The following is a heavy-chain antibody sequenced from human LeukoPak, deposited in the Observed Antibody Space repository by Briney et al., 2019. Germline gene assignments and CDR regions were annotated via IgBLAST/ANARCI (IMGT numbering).Heavy chain of an antibody. Sequence: GGSLRLSCAASGFTFSSYTMKWVRQAPGKGLEWVSSISSSGDYIYYADSVKGRFTISRDNAKNSLYLQMYSLRAEDTAVYYCARGGGYCGGDCYGIDYWGQGNQVTVSS. CDR1: GFTFSSYT. D-gene: IGHD2-21*01. CDR2: ISSSGDYI. CDR3: ARGGGYCGGDCYGIDY. V-gene: IGHV3-21*01. J-gene: IGHJ4*02.